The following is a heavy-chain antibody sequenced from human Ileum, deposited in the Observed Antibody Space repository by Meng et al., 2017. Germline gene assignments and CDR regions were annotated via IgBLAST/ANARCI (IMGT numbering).Heavy chain of an antibody. Sequence: VALLRRGPGRVQSCEILSRIGSVSGASITSPFWFWIRQPPEKGLEFIGEISNRGNTNFNPSLKSRVTISADTSKNQLSLRLNSVAAVDTALYYCARGGLPGALDSWGQGTLVTVFS. CDR3: ARGGLPGALDS. D-gene: IGHD2-2*01. V-gene: IGHV4-59*11. J-gene: IGHJ4*02. CDR1: GASITSPF. CDR2: ISNRGNT.